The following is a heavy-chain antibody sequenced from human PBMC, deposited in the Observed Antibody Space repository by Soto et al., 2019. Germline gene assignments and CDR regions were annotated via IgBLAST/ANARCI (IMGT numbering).Heavy chain of an antibody. Sequence: ASVKVSCKASGYIFTNYDINWVRPATGQGLEYLGWINPNSGNTGYVQKFQGRVTMTRNTSINTAYMELRSLKSDDTAIYYCARDRLRGYDSSGFYSWGQGTMVTVSS. CDR3: ARDRLRGYDSSGFYS. D-gene: IGHD3-22*01. CDR2: INPNSGNT. V-gene: IGHV1-8*01. CDR1: GYIFTNYD. J-gene: IGHJ4*02.